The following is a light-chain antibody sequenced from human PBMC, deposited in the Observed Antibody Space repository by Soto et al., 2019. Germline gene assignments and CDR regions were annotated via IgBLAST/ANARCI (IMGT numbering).Light chain of an antibody. CDR1: QSVSSSY. Sequence: DIVLTQSPGTLSLSPGERATLSCRASQSVSSSYLAWYQQKPGQAPRLLIYGASSRATGIPDRFSGSGSGTDFTLTINRLEPEDFAVYYCQQYDSPPRTFGQGTKVDIK. CDR3: QQYDSPPRT. V-gene: IGKV3-20*01. CDR2: GAS. J-gene: IGKJ1*01.